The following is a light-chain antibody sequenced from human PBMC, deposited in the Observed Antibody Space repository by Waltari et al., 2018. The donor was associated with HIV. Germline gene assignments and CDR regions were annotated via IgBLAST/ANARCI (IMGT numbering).Light chain of an antibody. CDR1: QTVSSNY. Sequence: IVLTQSPGTLSLSPGERATLSCRASQTVSSNYLAWYQQKPGQAPRVLIYGATSRATGIPDRFSGSGSGTDFTLTISRLEPEDFAVYYCQRYGTSPPITFGQGTRLEIK. V-gene: IGKV3-20*01. CDR2: GAT. CDR3: QRYGTSPPIT. J-gene: IGKJ5*01.